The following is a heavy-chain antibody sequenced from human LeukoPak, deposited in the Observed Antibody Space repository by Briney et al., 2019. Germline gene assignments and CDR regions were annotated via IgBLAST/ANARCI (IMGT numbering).Heavy chain of an antibody. V-gene: IGHV3-13*01. CDR1: GFTLSNYD. CDR3: ARAVAGTHWFDP. CDR2: IDIPGNT. J-gene: IGHJ5*02. Sequence: GGSLRLSCAAFGFTLSNYDMHWVRQVTGKGLEWVSGIDIPGNTYYPDSVKGRFTMSRESAKNSLYLQMNSLRAGDTAVYYCARAVAGTHWFDPWGQGTLVIVSS. D-gene: IGHD6-19*01.